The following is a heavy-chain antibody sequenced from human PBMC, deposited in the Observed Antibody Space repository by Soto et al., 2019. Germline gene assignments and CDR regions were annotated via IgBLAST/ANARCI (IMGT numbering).Heavy chain of an antibody. CDR3: ARGETQTSVVVTASDY. J-gene: IGHJ4*02. V-gene: IGHV1-18*01. CDR1: GYTFTSYG. CDR2: ISAYNGNP. D-gene: IGHD2-21*02. Sequence: QVQLVQSGAEVKKPGASVKVSCKASGYTFTSYGISWVRQAPGQGLEWMGWISAYNGNPNYAQKLKGRVTMTTDTSTSTAYMELRSLRSDDTAVYYCARGETQTSVVVTASDYWGQGTLVTVSS.